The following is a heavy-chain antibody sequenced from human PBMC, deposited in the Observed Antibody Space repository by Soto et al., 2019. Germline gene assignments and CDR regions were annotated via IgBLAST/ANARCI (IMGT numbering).Heavy chain of an antibody. V-gene: IGHV3-23*01. J-gene: IGHJ3*02. CDR2: ISGSGGST. Sequence: GGSLRLSCAASGFTFSSYAMSWVRQAPGKGLEWVSAISGSGGSTYYADSVKGRFTISRDNSKNTLYLQMNSLRAEDTAVYYCAKSPLGYCSGGSCPGAFDIRGQGTMVTGSS. D-gene: IGHD2-15*01. CDR3: AKSPLGYCSGGSCPGAFDI. CDR1: GFTFSSYA.